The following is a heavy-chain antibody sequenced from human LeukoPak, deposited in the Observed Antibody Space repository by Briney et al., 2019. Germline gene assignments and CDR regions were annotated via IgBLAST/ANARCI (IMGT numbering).Heavy chain of an antibody. CDR1: GFTLSSYW. CDR2: IKQDGSEK. Sequence: PGGSLRPSCAASGFTLSSYWMSWVRQAPGKGLEWVANIKQDGSEKYYVDSVKGRFTISRDKAKNSLYLQMNSLRAEDTAVYYCAREFDYWGQGTLVTVSS. V-gene: IGHV3-7*03. CDR3: AREFDY. J-gene: IGHJ4*02.